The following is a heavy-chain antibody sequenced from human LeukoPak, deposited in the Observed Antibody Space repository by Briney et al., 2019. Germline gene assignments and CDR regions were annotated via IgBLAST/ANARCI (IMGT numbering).Heavy chain of an antibody. Sequence: GESLKISCKTSGYTFTTYWITWVRQMPGKGLEWMGRIVPSDSSTNFSPSFQGHVTISVDKSISTAYLQWSSLKASDTAIYYCARRASPADYWGQGTLVTVSS. CDR2: IVPSDSST. J-gene: IGHJ4*02. CDR3: ARRASPADY. CDR1: GYTFTTYW. V-gene: IGHV5-10-1*01.